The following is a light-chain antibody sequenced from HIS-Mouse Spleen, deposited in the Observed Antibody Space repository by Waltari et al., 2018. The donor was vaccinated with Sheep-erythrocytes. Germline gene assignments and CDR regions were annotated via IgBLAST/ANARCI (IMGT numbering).Light chain of an antibody. CDR2: DAS. Sequence: EIVLTPSPATLSLSPGESATLACRASQSVCSYLAWSQQKPGQAPRLLIYDASNRATGSPARFSGSGSGTDFTLTISSLEPEDFAVYYCQQRSNWPLTFGGGTKVEIK. CDR1: QSVCSY. V-gene: IGKV3-11*01. J-gene: IGKJ4*01. CDR3: QQRSNWPLT.